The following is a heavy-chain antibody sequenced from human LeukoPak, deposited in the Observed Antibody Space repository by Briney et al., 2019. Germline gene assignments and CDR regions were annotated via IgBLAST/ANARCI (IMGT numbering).Heavy chain of an antibody. CDR1: GFTFSSYG. J-gene: IGHJ6*02. CDR2: IWYDGSNK. Sequence: GGSLRLSCAASGFTFSSYGMHWVRQAPGKGLEWVAVIWYDGSNKYYAGSVKGRFTISRDNAKNSLYLQMNSLRAEDTAVYYCARVDCTNGVCPYYYYYGMDVWGQGTTVTVSS. D-gene: IGHD2-8*01. CDR3: ARVDCTNGVCPYYYYYGMDV. V-gene: IGHV3-33*01.